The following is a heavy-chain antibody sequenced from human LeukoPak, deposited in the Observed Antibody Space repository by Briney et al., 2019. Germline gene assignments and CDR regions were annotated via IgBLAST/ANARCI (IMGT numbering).Heavy chain of an antibody. V-gene: IGHV4-59*08. J-gene: IGHJ5*02. CDR1: GGSINNYF. D-gene: IGHD6-13*01. CDR3: AQRARAEADTSPDNWIDP. CDR2: VYYTGST. Sequence: SQTLSLTCSVSGGSINNYFWNWLRHPPGRGLEWIGHVYYTGSTRYNPSLKSRAFISIDTSMNQFSLKLSSVTAADTAVYYCAQRARAEADTSPDNWIDPWGQGTLVTVSS.